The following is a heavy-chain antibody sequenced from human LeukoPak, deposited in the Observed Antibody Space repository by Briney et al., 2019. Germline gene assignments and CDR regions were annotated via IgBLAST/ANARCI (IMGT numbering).Heavy chain of an antibody. V-gene: IGHV4-34*01. J-gene: IGHJ3*02. CDR3: ARHKYSSGWPPEGAFDI. CDR1: GGSFSGYY. Sequence: SETLSLTCVVYGGSFSGYYWSWIRQPPRKGLEWIASIYYSGSTYYNPSLKSRVTISVDTSKNQFSLKLSSVTAADTAVYYCARHKYSSGWPPEGAFDIWGQGTMVTVSS. CDR2: IYYSGST. D-gene: IGHD6-19*01.